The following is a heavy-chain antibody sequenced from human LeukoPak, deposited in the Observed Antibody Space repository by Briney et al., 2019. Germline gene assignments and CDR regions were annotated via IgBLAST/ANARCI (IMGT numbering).Heavy chain of an antibody. CDR1: GYTFTSYG. CDR2: INPNSGGT. V-gene: IGHV1-2*02. J-gene: IGHJ4*02. CDR3: ARDSCSSTSCYTDY. Sequence: ASVKVSCKASGYTFTSYGISWVRQAPGQGLEWMGWINPNSGGTNYAQKFQGRVTMTRDTSISTAYMELSRLRSDDTAVYYCARDSCSSTSCYTDYWGQGTLVTVSS. D-gene: IGHD2-2*02.